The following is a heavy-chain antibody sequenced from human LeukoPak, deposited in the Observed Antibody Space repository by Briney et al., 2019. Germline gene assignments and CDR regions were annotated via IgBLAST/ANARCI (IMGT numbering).Heavy chain of an antibody. CDR1: GFTFRTYG. V-gene: IGHV3-30*03. J-gene: IGHJ5*02. CDR2: ISYDGSNK. CDR3: ARCKGVVAATAFDP. Sequence: GRSLRLSCAASGFTFRTYGMHWVRQAPGKGLEWVAVISYDGSNKYYADSVKGRFTISRDNSKNTLYLQMNSLRAEDTAVYYCARCKGVVAATAFDPWGQGTLVTVSS. D-gene: IGHD2-15*01.